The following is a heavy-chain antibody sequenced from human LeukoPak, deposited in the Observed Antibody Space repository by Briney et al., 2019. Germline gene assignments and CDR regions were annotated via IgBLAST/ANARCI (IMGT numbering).Heavy chain of an antibody. V-gene: IGHV3-48*03. Sequence: GSLRLSCAASGFTFSSYEMNWVRQAPAKGLEWVSFITGSGTIIYYADSVKGRFTISRDNAKNSLYLQMNSLRAEHTAVYYCARAGERICDYWGQGTLATVSS. CDR2: ITGSGTII. CDR3: ARAGERICDY. J-gene: IGHJ4*02. D-gene: IGHD7-27*01. CDR1: GFTFSSYE.